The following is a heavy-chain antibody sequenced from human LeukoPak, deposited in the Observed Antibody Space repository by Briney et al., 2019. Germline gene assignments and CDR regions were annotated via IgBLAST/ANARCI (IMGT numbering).Heavy chain of an antibody. CDR3: ARDPTGYSSGWYSGREVNWFDP. CDR1: GFTFSSYS. D-gene: IGHD6-19*01. J-gene: IGHJ5*02. CDR2: ISSSSSYI. Sequence: PGGSLRPSCAASGFTFSSYSMNWVRQAPGKGLEWVSSISSSSSYIYYADSVKGRFTISRDNAKNSLYLQMNSLRAEDTAVYYCARDPTGYSSGWYSGREVNWFDPWGQGTLVTVSS. V-gene: IGHV3-21*01.